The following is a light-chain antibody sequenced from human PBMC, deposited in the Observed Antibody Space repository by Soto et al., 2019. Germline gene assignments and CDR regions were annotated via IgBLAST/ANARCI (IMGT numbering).Light chain of an antibody. CDR2: ETS. V-gene: IGKV3-20*01. J-gene: IGKJ3*01. CDR1: QSVSSGY. CDR3: QQYGNSPPVT. Sequence: EIVLTQSPGTLSSSPGERATLSCRASQSVSSGYLGWYQQKPGQPPRVLIYETSSRATGTEDGFSGSGSGTNFTLAISSLEHDDVAVYYCQQYGNSPPVTFGPGTRVDIK.